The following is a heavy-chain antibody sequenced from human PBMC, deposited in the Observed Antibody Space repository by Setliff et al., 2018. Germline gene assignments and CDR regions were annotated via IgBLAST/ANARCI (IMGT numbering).Heavy chain of an antibody. CDR3: AREWQVGSGWVDTVDI. Sequence: PGGSLRLSCAASGFTFSSYSMHWVRQTPGKGLVWVSRINGDGRSTNYADSVKGRFTISRDNAKNTLYLQMNSLRAEDTAVYFCAREWQVGSGWVDTVDIWGQGTMVTVSS. D-gene: IGHD1-26*01. CDR2: INGDGRST. CDR1: GFTFSSYS. V-gene: IGHV3-74*01. J-gene: IGHJ3*02.